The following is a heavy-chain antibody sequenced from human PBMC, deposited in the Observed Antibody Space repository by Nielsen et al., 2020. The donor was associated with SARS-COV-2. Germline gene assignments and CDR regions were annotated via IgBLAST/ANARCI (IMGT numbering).Heavy chain of an antibody. CDR2: ISGSGGST. V-gene: IGHV3-23*01. J-gene: IGHJ5*02. CDR1: GFTFSSYA. CDR3: LIFGVVKIDP. Sequence: GESLKISCAASGFTFSSYAMSWVRQAPGKGLEWVSAISGSGGSTYYADSVKGRFTISRDNSKNTLYLQMNSLRAEDTAVYYSLIFGVVKIDPWGQGTLVTVSS. D-gene: IGHD3-3*01.